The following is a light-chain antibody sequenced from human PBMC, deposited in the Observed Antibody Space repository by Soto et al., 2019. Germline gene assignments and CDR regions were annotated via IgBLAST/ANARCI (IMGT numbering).Light chain of an antibody. CDR3: CSYAGSSTNWV. J-gene: IGLJ3*02. CDR1: SSDVGSYNL. Sequence: QSVLTQPASVSGSPGQSITISCTGTSSDVGSYNLVSWYQQHPGKAPKLMIYEGSKRPSGVSNRFSGSKSGNTASLTISGLQAEDEADYYCCSYAGSSTNWVFGGGTKVTVL. V-gene: IGLV2-23*01. CDR2: EGS.